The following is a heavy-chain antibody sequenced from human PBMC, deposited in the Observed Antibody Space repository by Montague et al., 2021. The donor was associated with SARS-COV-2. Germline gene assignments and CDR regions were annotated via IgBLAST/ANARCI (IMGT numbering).Heavy chain of an antibody. D-gene: IGHD3-22*01. CDR1: GGSISSGGYY. V-gene: IGHV4-31*03. CDR3: ARVGITVIVEMDAFDI. J-gene: IGHJ3*02. Sequence: TLSLTCTVSGGSISSGGYYWSWIRQHPGKGLEWIGYIYYSGSTNHNPSLESRVTISVDTSKNQFSLKLSSVTAADTAVYYCARVGITVIVEMDAFDIWGQGTMVTVSS. CDR2: IYYSGST.